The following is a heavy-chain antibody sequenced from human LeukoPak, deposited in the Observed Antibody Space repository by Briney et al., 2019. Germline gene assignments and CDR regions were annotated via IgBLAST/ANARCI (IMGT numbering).Heavy chain of an antibody. J-gene: IGHJ3*02. Sequence: HPGGSLRLSCAASRFTFSSYEMHWVRQAPGKGLEWVSYISSSGSTIYNADSVKGRFTISRDNAKNSLYLQMNSLRAEDMALYYCAKDCGSGSRDAFDIWGQGTMVTVSS. CDR3: AKDCGSGSRDAFDI. CDR2: ISSSGSTI. D-gene: IGHD3-10*01. CDR1: RFTFSSYE. V-gene: IGHV3-48*03.